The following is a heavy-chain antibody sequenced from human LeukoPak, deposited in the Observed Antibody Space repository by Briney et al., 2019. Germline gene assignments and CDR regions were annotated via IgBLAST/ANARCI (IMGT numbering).Heavy chain of an antibody. CDR1: GGSFSGYY. D-gene: IGHD2-2*01. CDR3: ARDGCSSTSCYSDFNWFDP. V-gene: IGHV4-34*01. CDR2: ITHSGST. Sequence: SETLSLTCAVSGGSFSGYYWSWIRQPPGKGLEWIGEITHSGSTTYNPSLKSRFTISVDTSKNQFSLRLSSVTAADTAVYYCARDGCSSTSCYSDFNWFDPWGQGTLVTVSS. J-gene: IGHJ5*02.